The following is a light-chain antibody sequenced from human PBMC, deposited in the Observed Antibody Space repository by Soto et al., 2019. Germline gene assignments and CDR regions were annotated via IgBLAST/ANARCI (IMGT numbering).Light chain of an antibody. Sequence: QSVLTQSSSAAASLGSSDNLICTLSSGHSIYIIAWHQQHPGKAPRYLMKLESSGSYNKGSGVPDRFSGSSSGADRYRTISILQFEDEADYYFETWDRKNHSVFGVGTQLPVL. V-gene: IGLV4-60*02. CDR2: LESSGSY. J-gene: IGLJ3*02. CDR1: SGHSIYI. CDR3: ETWDRKNHSV.